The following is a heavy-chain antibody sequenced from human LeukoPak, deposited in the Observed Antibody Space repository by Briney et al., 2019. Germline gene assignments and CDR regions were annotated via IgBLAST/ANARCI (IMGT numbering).Heavy chain of an antibody. CDR1: GFAFSTYE. Sequence: GGSLRLSCAASGFAFSTYEMNWVRQAPGKGLEWVSYITSSGNTIFYADSVKGRFTISRDNAKNSLYLQMNSLRDEDTAVYYCARDGGLRGPYFDYWGQGTLVTVSS. CDR2: ITSSGNTI. D-gene: IGHD2-15*01. V-gene: IGHV3-48*03. J-gene: IGHJ4*02. CDR3: ARDGGLRGPYFDY.